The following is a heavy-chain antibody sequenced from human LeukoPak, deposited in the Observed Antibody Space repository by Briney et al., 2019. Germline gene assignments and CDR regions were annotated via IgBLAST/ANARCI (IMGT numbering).Heavy chain of an antibody. CDR3: ARXLEFDY. CDR2: ISYDGSNK. V-gene: IGHV3-30-3*01. J-gene: IGHJ4*02. D-gene: IGHD1-1*01. Sequence: GGSLRLSCAASGFTFSSYAMHWVRQAPGKGLEWVAVISYDGSNKYYADSVKGRFTISRDNSKNTLYLQMNSLRAEDTAVYYCARXLEFDYWGQGTLVTVSS. CDR1: GFTFSSYA.